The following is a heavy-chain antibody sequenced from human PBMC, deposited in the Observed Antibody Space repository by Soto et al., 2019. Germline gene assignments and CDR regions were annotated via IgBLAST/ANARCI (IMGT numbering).Heavy chain of an antibody. J-gene: IGHJ4*02. Sequence: PGGSLRLSCAASGFTVSSNYMSWVRQAPGKGLEWVSVIYSGGSTYYADSVKGRFTISRDNSKNTLYLQMNSLRAEDTAVYYCASSRNGGSSWYTGGDYWGQGTLVTVSS. CDR3: ASSRNGGSSWYTGGDY. CDR1: GFTVSSNY. V-gene: IGHV3-53*01. CDR2: IYSGGST. D-gene: IGHD6-13*01.